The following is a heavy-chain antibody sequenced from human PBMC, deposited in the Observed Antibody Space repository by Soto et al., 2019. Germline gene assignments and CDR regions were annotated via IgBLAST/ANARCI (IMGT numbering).Heavy chain of an antibody. Sequence: SETLSLTCAVSGGSISSSNWWSWVRQPPGKGLEWIGEIYHSGSTNYNPSLKSRVTISVDKSKNQFSLKLSSVTAADTAVYSCARSYYDSTGFAVDPWGQGTLVT. CDR2: IYHSGST. CDR3: ARSYYDSTGFAVDP. V-gene: IGHV4-4*02. CDR1: GGSISSSNW. D-gene: IGHD3-22*01. J-gene: IGHJ5*02.